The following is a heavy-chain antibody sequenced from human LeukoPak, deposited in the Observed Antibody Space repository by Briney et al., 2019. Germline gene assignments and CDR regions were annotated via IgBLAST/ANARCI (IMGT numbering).Heavy chain of an antibody. CDR1: GGSIKIGGCY. CDR3: SRQPFGDSTPL. Sequence: KASETLSLTCTVSGGSIKIGGCYWSWIRQHPGTGLEWVGNIYYTGSASYNVSLKSRATISIDTSKNQFSLNLNSVTAADTAVYYCSRQPFGDSTPLWGQGTLVTVSS. CDR2: IYYTGSA. V-gene: IGHV4-31*03. J-gene: IGHJ4*02. D-gene: IGHD4-17*01.